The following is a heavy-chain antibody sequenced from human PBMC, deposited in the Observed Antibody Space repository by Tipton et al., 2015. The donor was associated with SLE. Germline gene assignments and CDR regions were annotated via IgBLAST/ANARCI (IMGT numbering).Heavy chain of an antibody. Sequence: SLRLSCAASGFIFDDYGMSWVRQGSGKGLEWVSGISWNGAYTAYGDSVKGRFTISRDNARNSLFLQMNSLRDEDTAMYFCAKTNWLDSWGQGTRVTVSS. CDR2: ISWNGAYT. CDR3: AKTNWLDS. J-gene: IGHJ5*01. CDR1: GFIFDDYG. V-gene: IGHV3-20*04.